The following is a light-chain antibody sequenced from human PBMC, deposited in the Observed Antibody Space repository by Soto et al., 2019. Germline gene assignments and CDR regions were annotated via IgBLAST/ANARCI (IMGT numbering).Light chain of an antibody. J-gene: IGLJ1*01. Sequence: QSLLTQPRSWSGWSGQSVTMSCTVTSMDVGGYNYVSWYQQHPGKAPKLMIYDVSKRPSGVPDRFSGPKSGNTASLTISGLQAEDEADYYCCSYAGSYRRIFGTGTKVTVL. CDR2: DVS. CDR1: SMDVGGYNY. V-gene: IGLV2-11*01. CDR3: CSYAGSYRRI.